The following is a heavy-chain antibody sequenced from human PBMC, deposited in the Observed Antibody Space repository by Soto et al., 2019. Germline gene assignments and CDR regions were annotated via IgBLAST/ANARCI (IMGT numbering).Heavy chain of an antibody. J-gene: IGHJ6*02. D-gene: IGHD4-4*01. V-gene: IGHV3-74*01. Sequence: EVQLVESGGGLVQPGGSLRLSCAASGFPFSVYWMHWVRQAPGKGLVWVSRVDSDGSTTSYADSVKGRFTISRDNAESTLYLQMNSLRAEDTAVYYCARPGYSNYGPGVDVWGQGTTVTVSS. CDR3: ARPGYSNYGPGVDV. CDR1: GFPFSVYW. CDR2: VDSDGSTT.